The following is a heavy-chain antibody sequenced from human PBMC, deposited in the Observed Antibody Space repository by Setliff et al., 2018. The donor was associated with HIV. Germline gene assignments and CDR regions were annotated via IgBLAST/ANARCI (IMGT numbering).Heavy chain of an antibody. CDR3: ARGRDSSSWEYHYMDV. CDR1: GGSISGYY. CDR2: VYSSGST. J-gene: IGHJ6*03. Sequence: LSLTCTVSGGSISGYYWSWIRQPPGKGLEWIGYVYSSGSTNYNPSLNSRVTILVDTPQKQFSLRLTSVTAADTAVYYCARGRDSSSWEYHYMDVWGKGTTVTV. D-gene: IGHD6-13*01. V-gene: IGHV4-59*12.